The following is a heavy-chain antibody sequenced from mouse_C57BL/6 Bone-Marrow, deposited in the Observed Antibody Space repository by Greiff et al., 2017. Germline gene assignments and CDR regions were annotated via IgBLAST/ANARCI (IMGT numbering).Heavy chain of an antibody. V-gene: IGHV1-81*01. Sequence: QVQLQQSGAELARPGASVKLSCKASGYTFTSYGISWVKQRTGQGLEWIGEIYPRSGNTYYNEKFKGKATLTADKSSSTAYMERRSLTSEDSAVYFCARETTVVPHWYFDVWGTGTTVTVSS. CDR1: GYTFTSYG. CDR2: IYPRSGNT. D-gene: IGHD1-1*01. J-gene: IGHJ1*03. CDR3: ARETTVVPHWYFDV.